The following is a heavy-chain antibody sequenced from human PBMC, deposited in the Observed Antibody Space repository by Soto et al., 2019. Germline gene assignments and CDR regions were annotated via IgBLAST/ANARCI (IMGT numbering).Heavy chain of an antibody. CDR2: IYSGGST. Sequence: PGGSLRLSCAASGFTVSSSYMTWVRHVPGKGLEWVSVIYSGGSTYYADSVKGRFTISRDNSKNTLYLQMNSLRAEDTAVYYCATLGTSKGYYYYGMDVWGQGTTVTVSS. CDR1: GFTVSSSY. V-gene: IGHV3-53*01. CDR3: ATLGTSKGYYYYGMDV. J-gene: IGHJ6*02. D-gene: IGHD3-16*01.